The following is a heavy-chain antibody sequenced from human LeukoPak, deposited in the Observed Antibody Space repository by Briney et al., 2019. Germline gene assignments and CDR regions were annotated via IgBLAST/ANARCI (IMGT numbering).Heavy chain of an antibody. J-gene: IGHJ4*02. Sequence: PGGSLRLYCAASGFTFSDYYMSWIRQAPGKGLEWVSYISSSSSYTNYADSVKGRFTISRDNAKNSLYLQMNSLRAEDTAVYYCARDPRYCSGGSCYGHPIDYWGQGTLVTVSS. D-gene: IGHD2-15*01. V-gene: IGHV3-11*06. CDR3: ARDPRYCSGGSCYGHPIDY. CDR2: ISSSSSYT. CDR1: GFTFSDYY.